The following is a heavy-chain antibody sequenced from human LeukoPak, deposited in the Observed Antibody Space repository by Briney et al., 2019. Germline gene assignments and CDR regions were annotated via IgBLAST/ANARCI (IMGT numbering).Heavy chain of an antibody. V-gene: IGHV1-2*02. D-gene: IGHD3-22*01. CDR1: GYTFTGYY. CDR3: ARGDSSPYYYFDY. CDR2: INPNSGDT. J-gene: IGHJ4*02. Sequence: SVKVSCKASGYTFTGYYLHWVRQAPGQGLEWMGWINPNSGDTNYAQKFQGRVTMTRDTSISTAYMELSSLRSDDTAVFYCARGDSSPYYYFDYWGQGTLVTVSS.